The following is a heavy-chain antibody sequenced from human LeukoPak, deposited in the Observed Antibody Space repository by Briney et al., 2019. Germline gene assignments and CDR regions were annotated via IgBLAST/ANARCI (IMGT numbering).Heavy chain of an antibody. CDR3: ARDRKMAAAGTGRGRNWFDP. J-gene: IGHJ5*02. Sequence: GGSLRLSCAASGFTFSSYSMNWVRQAPGKGLEWVSSISSSSSYIYYADSVKGRFTISRDNAKNSLYLQMNSLRAEDTAVYYCARDRKMAAAGTGRGRNWFDPWGQGTLVTVSS. CDR2: ISSSSSYI. D-gene: IGHD6-13*01. V-gene: IGHV3-21*01. CDR1: GFTFSSYS.